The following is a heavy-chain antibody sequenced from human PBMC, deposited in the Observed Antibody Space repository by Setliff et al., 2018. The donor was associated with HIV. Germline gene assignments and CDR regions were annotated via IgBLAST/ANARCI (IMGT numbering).Heavy chain of an antibody. Sequence: SETLSLTCTVSGGPLSGYFWTWIRQTPDKGLEWIGDINHSGTTNYNLSLKSRTTLSLDTSKNQLSLKSTSVVAADTGLYFCARGRDASTWYLSHFYSYYYLDVWGNGTTVTVSS. J-gene: IGHJ6*03. CDR3: ARGRDASTWYLSHFYSYYYLDV. V-gene: IGHV4-34*01. CDR2: INHSGTT. CDR1: GGPLSGYF. D-gene: IGHD6-13*01.